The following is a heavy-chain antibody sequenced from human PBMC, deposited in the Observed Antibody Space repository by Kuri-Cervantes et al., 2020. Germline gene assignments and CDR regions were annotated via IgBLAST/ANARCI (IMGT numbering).Heavy chain of an antibody. J-gene: IGHJ4*02. Sequence: GGSLRLSCAASGFTFSSYSMNWVRQAPGKGLEWVSSISSSSTIYYADSVKGRFTISRDNAKNSLYLQMNSLRDEDTAVYYCARDHSSSWESPIFDYWGQGTLVTVSS. CDR2: ISSSSTI. CDR1: GFTFSSYS. D-gene: IGHD6-13*01. V-gene: IGHV3-48*02. CDR3: ARDHSSSWESPIFDY.